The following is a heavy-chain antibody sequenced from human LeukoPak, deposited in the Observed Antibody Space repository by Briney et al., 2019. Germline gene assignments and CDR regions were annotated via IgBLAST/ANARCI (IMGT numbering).Heavy chain of an antibody. D-gene: IGHD3-9*01. CDR2: IYTSGST. J-gene: IGHJ6*01. Sequence: SETLSLTCTVSGGSISSYYWSWIRQPPGKGLEWIGYIYTSGSTNYNPSLKSRVTISVDTSKNQFSLKLSSVTAADTAVYYCARAPPQRQNKLRYFGPTPRGGKGVRGQRNPVTGS. CDR1: GGSISSYY. CDR3: ARAPPQRQNKLRYFGPTPRGGKGV. V-gene: IGHV4-4*09.